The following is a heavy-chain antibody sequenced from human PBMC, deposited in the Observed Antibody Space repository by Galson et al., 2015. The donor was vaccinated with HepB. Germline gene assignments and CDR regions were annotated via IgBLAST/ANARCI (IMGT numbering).Heavy chain of an antibody. J-gene: IGHJ4*02. CDR1: GFTFSSYA. D-gene: IGHD6-19*01. CDR2: ISGSGGST. Sequence: SLRLSCAASGFTFSSYAMSWVRQAPGMGLEWVSAISGSGGSTYYADSVKGRFTISRDNSKNTLYLQMNSLRAEDTAVYYCAKDGQWLVRGPFDYWGQGTLVTASS. V-gene: IGHV3-23*01. CDR3: AKDGQWLVRGPFDY.